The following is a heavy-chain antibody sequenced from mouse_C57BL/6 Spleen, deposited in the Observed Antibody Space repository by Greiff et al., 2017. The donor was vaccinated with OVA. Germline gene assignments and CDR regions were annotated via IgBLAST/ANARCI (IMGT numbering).Heavy chain of an antibody. J-gene: IGHJ4*01. D-gene: IGHD2-4*01. Sequence: EVKLVESGGGLVQPGGSLKLSCAASGFTFSDYGMAWVRQAPRKGPEWVAFISNLAYSIYYADTVTGRFTISRENAKNTLYLEMSSLRSEDTAMYYCARYDYDEAMDYWGQGTSVTVSS. V-gene: IGHV5-15*01. CDR1: GFTFSDYG. CDR3: ARYDYDEAMDY. CDR2: ISNLAYSI.